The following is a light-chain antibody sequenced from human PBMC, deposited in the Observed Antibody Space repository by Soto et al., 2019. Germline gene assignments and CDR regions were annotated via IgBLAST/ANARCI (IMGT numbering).Light chain of an antibody. CDR3: QQPNSYPIT. Sequence: DIQLTQSPSFLSTSVGDRVTITCRASQDISSYLAWYQQKPGKAPKLLIYAATTLESGVPSRFSGSGSGTEFTLTISSLQPEDFATYYCQQPNSYPITFGQGTRLEIK. V-gene: IGKV1-9*01. J-gene: IGKJ5*01. CDR1: QDISSY. CDR2: AAT.